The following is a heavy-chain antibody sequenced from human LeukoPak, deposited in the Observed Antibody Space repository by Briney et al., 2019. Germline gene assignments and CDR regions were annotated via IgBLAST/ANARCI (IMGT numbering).Heavy chain of an antibody. CDR2: ISGSDGST. V-gene: IGHV3-23*01. J-gene: IGHJ5*02. Sequence: PGGSLRLSCAASGFTFSSYAMTWVRQAPDKGLEWVSAISGSDGSTYYADSVKGRFTISRDNSKNTLYLQMNSLRAEDTAVYYCAKSRDSSGYINWFDPWGQGTLVTVSS. D-gene: IGHD3-22*01. CDR1: GFTFSSYA. CDR3: AKSRDSSGYINWFDP.